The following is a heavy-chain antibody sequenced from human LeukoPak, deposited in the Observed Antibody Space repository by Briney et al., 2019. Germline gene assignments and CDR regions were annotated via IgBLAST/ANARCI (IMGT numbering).Heavy chain of an antibody. CDR2: ISYDGGNE. Sequence: GGSLRLSCAASGFTFSTYGMHWVRQAPGKGLEWVAVISYDGGNEYYADSVKGRFTISRDNSKNTLYLQMSSLRAEDTAVYYCAKEFNRGLPDYWGQGTLVTVPS. V-gene: IGHV3-30*18. D-gene: IGHD2-21*01. CDR1: GFTFSTYG. CDR3: AKEFNRGLPDY. J-gene: IGHJ4*02.